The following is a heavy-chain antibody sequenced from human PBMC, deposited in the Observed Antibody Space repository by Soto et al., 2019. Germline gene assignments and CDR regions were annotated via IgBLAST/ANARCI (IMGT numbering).Heavy chain of an antibody. V-gene: IGHV3-64*01. CDR1: GFTFSSYA. J-gene: IGHJ4*02. CDR2: ISPGGGNT. CDR3: ARGQTWAHFDY. Sequence: EVQLVESGGGLVQPGGSLRLSCAASGFTFSSYAMHWVRQAPGKGLEYVSGISPGGGNTYYANSVKGRFTISRDNSKSTLYLQMGSLRVEDVAVYYCARGQTWAHFDYWGQGTLVTVSS. D-gene: IGHD1-26*01.